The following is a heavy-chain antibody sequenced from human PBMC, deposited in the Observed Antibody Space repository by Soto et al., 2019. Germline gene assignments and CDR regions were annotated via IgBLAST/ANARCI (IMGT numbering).Heavy chain of an antibody. J-gene: IGHJ4*02. V-gene: IGHV6-1*01. Sequence: SQTLSLTCAISGDSVSSNSAAWNWIRQSPSRGLEWLGRTYFRSKWYNDYAVSVKSRITINPDTSKNQFSLQLNSVTPEDTDVYYCASSIHTPVCSGGSCYSDFDYWGQGTLVTVSS. CDR1: GDSVSSNSAA. CDR3: ASSIHTPVCSGGSCYSDFDY. D-gene: IGHD2-15*01. CDR2: TYFRSKWYN.